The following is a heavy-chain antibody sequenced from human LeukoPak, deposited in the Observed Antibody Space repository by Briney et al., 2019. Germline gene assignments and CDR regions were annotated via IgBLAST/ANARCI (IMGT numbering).Heavy chain of an antibody. Sequence: SETLSLTCAVYGGSFSGYYWSWIRQPPGKGLEWIGEINHSGSTNYNPSLKSRVTISVDTSKNQFSLKLSSVTAADTAVYYCARVTMIVVVKRVAFDIWGQGAMVTVSS. CDR3: ARVTMIVVVKRVAFDI. CDR1: GGSFSGYY. V-gene: IGHV4-34*01. D-gene: IGHD3-22*01. J-gene: IGHJ3*02. CDR2: INHSGST.